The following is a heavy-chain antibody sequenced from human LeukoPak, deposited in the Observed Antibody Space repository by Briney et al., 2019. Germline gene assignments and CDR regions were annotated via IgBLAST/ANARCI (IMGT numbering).Heavy chain of an antibody. Sequence: ASVKVSCKASGYTFTSYSVNWVRQAPGQGLEWMGWISTYKGDTNSAQKFQGRVTMTTDTSTSTAYMELTSLRSDDTAVYYCAKDRWRDGSSSFDNWGQGTLVTVSP. D-gene: IGHD6-6*01. CDR2: ISTYKGDT. CDR1: GYTFTSYS. V-gene: IGHV1-18*01. J-gene: IGHJ4*02. CDR3: AKDRWRDGSSSFDN.